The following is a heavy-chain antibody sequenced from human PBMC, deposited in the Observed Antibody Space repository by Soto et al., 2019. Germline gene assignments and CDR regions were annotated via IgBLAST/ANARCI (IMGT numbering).Heavy chain of an antibody. D-gene: IGHD3-22*01. CDR2: MNPNSGNT. V-gene: IGHV1-8*01. CDR1: GYTFTSYD. CDR3: ARVGYYYDSSGYYLSFNY. J-gene: IGHJ4*02. Sequence: ASVKVSCKASGYTFTSYDINWVRQATGQGLEWMGWMNPNSGNTGYAQKFQGRVTMTRNTSISTAYMELSSLRSEDTAVYYCARVGYYYDSSGYYLSFNYWGQGTLVTVSS.